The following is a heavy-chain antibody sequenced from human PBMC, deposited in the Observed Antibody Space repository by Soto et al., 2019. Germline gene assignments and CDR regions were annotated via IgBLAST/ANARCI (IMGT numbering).Heavy chain of an antibody. CDR1: GGTFSSYA. V-gene: IGHV1-69*05. CDR2: IIPIFGTA. CDR3: ARDSLQWLVV. Sequence: SVKVSSKASGGTFSSYAISWVRQAPGQGLEWMGGIIPIFGTANYAQKFQGRVTMTRDTSTSTVYMEPSSLRSEDTAVYYCARDSLQWLVVWGQGTTVTVSS. D-gene: IGHD6-19*01. J-gene: IGHJ6*02.